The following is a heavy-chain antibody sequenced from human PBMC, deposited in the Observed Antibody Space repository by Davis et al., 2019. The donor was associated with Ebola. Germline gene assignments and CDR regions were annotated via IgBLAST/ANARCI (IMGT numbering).Heavy chain of an antibody. J-gene: IGHJ6*02. Sequence: GGSLRLSCAASGFTFSSYWMTWVRQAPGKGLEWVANIKQDGSEKYYVDSVKGRFTISRDNAKNSLYLQMNSLRAEDTAVYYCARPTVEMDYGMDVWGQGTTVTVSS. V-gene: IGHV3-7*03. CDR3: ARPTVEMDYGMDV. D-gene: IGHD5-24*01. CDR2: IKQDGSEK. CDR1: GFTFSSYW.